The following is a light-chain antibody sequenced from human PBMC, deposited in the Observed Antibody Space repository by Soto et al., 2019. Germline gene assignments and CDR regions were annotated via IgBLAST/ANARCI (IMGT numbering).Light chain of an antibody. CDR2: DVS. Sequence: QSVLTQPASVSGSPGQSITISCTGTSSDVGGYNYVSWYQQHPGKAPKLMIYDVSNRPSGVSNRFSGSKSGNTASLTISGLQAEDEADYYCSSYTSSSTLPVVFGGGTKVTVL. CDR3: SSYTSSSTLPVV. CDR1: SSDVGGYNY. V-gene: IGLV2-14*01. J-gene: IGLJ2*01.